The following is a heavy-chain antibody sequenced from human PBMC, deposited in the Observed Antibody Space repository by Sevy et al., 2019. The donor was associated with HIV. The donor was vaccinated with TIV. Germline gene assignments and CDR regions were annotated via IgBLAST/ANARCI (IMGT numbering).Heavy chain of an antibody. CDR3: ARDFFPTVTTLWYYFDY. D-gene: IGHD4-4*01. CDR1: GYTFTSYG. J-gene: IGHJ4*02. Sequence: ASVKVSCKASGYTFTSYGISWVRQAPGQGLEWMGWISAYNGNTNYAQKLQGRVTMTTDTSTGTAYMELRSLRSDDTAVYYCARDFFPTVTTLWYYFDYWGQGTLVTVSS. V-gene: IGHV1-18*01. CDR2: ISAYNGNT.